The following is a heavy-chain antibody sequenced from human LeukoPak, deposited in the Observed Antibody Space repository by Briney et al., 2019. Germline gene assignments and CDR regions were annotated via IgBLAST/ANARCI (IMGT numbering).Heavy chain of an antibody. V-gene: IGHV4-59*08. CDR1: GGSISSYY. J-gene: IGHJ4*02. CDR2: IYYSGST. D-gene: IGHD3-9*01. Sequence: SETLSLTCTVSGGSISSYYWSWIRQPPGKGLEWIGYIYYSGSTNYNPSLKSRGTISVDTSKNQFSLKLSSVTAADTAVYYCARRYYGVLDYWGQGTLVTVSS. CDR3: ARRYYGVLDY.